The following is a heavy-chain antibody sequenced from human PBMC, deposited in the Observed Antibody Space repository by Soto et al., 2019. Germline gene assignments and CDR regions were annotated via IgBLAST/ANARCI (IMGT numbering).Heavy chain of an antibody. V-gene: IGHV4-59*01. CDR2: IYYSGST. CDR1: GGSISSYY. CDR3: ARSGTTNAFDI. Sequence: SETLSLTCTVSGGSISSYYWSWIRQPPGKGLEWIGYIYYSGSTNYNPSLKSRVTISVDTSKNQFSLKLSSVTAADTAVYYCARSGTTNAFDIWGQGTMVTVSS. J-gene: IGHJ3*02. D-gene: IGHD1-26*01.